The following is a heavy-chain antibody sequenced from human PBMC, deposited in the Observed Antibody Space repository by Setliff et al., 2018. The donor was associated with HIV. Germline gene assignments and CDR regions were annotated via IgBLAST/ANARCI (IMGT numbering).Heavy chain of an antibody. D-gene: IGHD3-3*01. CDR1: GSTFNYHA. J-gene: IGHJ5*02. Sequence: GESLRLSCVASGSTFNYHAMTWVRQAPGRGLEWVSGINGDGDSKYYADSVKGRFTISRDNSKDTLYLQMNDLRAEDTALYYCGKDYTRTFWEYNWYDLWGQGTQVTVSS. CDR2: INGDGDSK. V-gene: IGHV3-23*01. CDR3: GKDYTRTFWEYNWYDL.